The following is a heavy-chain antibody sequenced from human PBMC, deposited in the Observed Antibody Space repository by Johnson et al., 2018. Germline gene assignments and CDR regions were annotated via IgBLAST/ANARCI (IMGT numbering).Heavy chain of an antibody. CDR1: GFSFSTYW. V-gene: IGHV3-7*01. Sequence: VQLVQSGGGLVQPGGSLRLSCAASGFSFSTYWMSWVRQAPGRGLEWVANINQDGSEKYYVDSVKGRFTIARDTAKNSLYLQMNSLRAEDTAVYYCARERRYSSSYYYYYMDVWGKGTTGTVSS. J-gene: IGHJ6*03. D-gene: IGHD6-6*01. CDR2: INQDGSEK. CDR3: ARERRYSSSYYYYYMDV.